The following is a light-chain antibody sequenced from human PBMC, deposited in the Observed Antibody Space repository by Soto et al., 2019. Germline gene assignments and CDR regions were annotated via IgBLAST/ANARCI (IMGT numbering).Light chain of an antibody. Sequence: EIVLTPSPGTLSLSPGERATLSCRASQSISSSCLAWYQQKPGQAPRLLIFGSSHKATGIPDRFCGSGSGTVFSLTIRRLESEDCAVYFCQQYCRSSLTFVGGTKVEIK. CDR1: QSISSSC. CDR3: QQYCRSSLT. CDR2: GSS. J-gene: IGKJ4*01. V-gene: IGKV3-20*01.